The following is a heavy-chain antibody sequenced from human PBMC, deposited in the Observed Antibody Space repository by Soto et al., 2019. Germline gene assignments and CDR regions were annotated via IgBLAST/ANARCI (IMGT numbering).Heavy chain of an antibody. J-gene: IGHJ3*02. D-gene: IGHD3-16*01. V-gene: IGHV4-30-4*01. CDR2: IYNSGTT. Sequence: QVQLQESGPGLVKPSQTLSLTCSVSGGSISSGDYYWNWIRQPPGKGLEWIGFIYNSGTTYYNPSLKSRVTLSVDTSKNQCSLRLTSVTAADTAVYYCARNDYDYVWESPGGDAFDIWGQGTMVTVSS. CDR3: ARNDYDYVWESPGGDAFDI. CDR1: GGSISSGDYY.